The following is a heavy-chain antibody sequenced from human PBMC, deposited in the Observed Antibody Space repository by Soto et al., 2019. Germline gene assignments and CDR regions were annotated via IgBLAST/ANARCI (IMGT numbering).Heavy chain of an antibody. CDR2: INHSGST. CDR1: GGSFSGYY. CDR3: AIPTARGGSLFDY. D-gene: IGHD5-18*01. J-gene: IGHJ4*02. V-gene: IGHV4-34*01. Sequence: SETLSLTCAVYGGSFSGYYWSWIRQPPGKGLEWIGEINHSGSTNYNPSLKSRVTISVDTSKNQFSLKLSSVTAADTAVYYCAIPTARGGSLFDYWGQGTLVTVSS.